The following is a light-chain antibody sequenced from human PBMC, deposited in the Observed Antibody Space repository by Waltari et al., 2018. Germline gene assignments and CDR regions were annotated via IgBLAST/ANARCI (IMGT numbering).Light chain of an antibody. Sequence: DIQMTQSPSSLSASVGDRVTITCRASQSISGYLNWYQQKPGKAPKLLIYAASSVQSGVPSRFSGSGSGTDFTLTISSLQPEDFATYYCQQSYSTPQLTFGGGTKVEIK. CDR3: QQSYSTPQLT. CDR1: QSISGY. CDR2: AAS. J-gene: IGKJ4*01. V-gene: IGKV1-39*01.